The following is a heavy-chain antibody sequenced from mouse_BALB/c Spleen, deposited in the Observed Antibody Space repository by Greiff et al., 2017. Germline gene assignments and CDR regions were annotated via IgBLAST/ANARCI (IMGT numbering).Heavy chain of an antibody. Sequence: EVMLVESGGGLVKPGGSLKLSCAASGFTFSSYTMSWVRQTPEKRLEWVATISSGGSYTYYPDSVKGRFTISRDNAKNTLYLQMSSLKSEDTAMYYCTREGTGTFAMDYWGQGTSVTVSS. CDR2: ISSGGSYT. V-gene: IGHV5-6-4*01. J-gene: IGHJ4*01. CDR3: TREGTGTFAMDY. CDR1: GFTFSSYT. D-gene: IGHD4-1*01.